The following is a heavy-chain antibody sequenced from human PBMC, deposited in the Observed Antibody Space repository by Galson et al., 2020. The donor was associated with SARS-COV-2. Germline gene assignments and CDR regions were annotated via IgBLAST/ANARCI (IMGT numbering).Heavy chain of an antibody. CDR1: GFPFSNNW. J-gene: IGHJ4*02. CDR2: IKQDGSDR. D-gene: IGHD5-12*01. CDR3: ARDQDGYNDF. V-gene: IGHV3-7*01. Sequence: GESLKISCAASGFPFSNNWMSWVRQAPGKGLAWVANIKQDGSDRYYVDSVKGRFSIPIDNAKNSLFLQMNSLRAEDTAVYYCARDQDGYNDFWGQGTLVTVSS.